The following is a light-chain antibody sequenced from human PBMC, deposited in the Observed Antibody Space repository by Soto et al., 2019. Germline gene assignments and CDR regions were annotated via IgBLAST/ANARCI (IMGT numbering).Light chain of an antibody. CDR3: QQYNSYPRT. CDR1: QSISSY. Sequence: DIQMNQSPSSLSASVGDRVTITCRASQSISSYLNWYQQKPGKAPKLLIYAASSLQSGVPSRFSGSGSGTEFTLTISSLQPDDFATYYCQQYNSYPRTFGQGTKVDIK. CDR2: AAS. V-gene: IGKV1-39*01. J-gene: IGKJ1*01.